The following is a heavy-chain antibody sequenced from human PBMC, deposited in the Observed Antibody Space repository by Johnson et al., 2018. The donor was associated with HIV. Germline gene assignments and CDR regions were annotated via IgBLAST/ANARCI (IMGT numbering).Heavy chain of an antibody. CDR2: INSDGSST. V-gene: IGHV3-74*02. CDR1: GFTFSSYW. Sequence: EMQLVESGGGVVQPGRSLRLSCAASGFTFSSYWMHWVRQAPGKGLVWVSRINSDGSSTSYADSVKGRFTISRDNAKNTLYLQMNSLRAGDTAVYYCARTGVLEAFDIWGQGIMVTVSS. D-gene: IGHD2-8*02. J-gene: IGHJ3*02. CDR3: ARTGVLEAFDI.